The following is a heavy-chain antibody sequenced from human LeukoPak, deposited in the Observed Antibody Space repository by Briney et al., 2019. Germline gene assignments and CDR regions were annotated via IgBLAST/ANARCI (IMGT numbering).Heavy chain of an antibody. V-gene: IGHV3-23*01. D-gene: IGHD3-22*01. Sequence: GGSLRLSCAAAGFTFSSYAMSWVRQAPGKGLEWVSFIRVSGGSTYYADSVKGRFTISRDNSKNTLYLQMNSLRAEDTAGYYSANPLRGYYFGYWGQGTLVTVS. CDR2: IRVSGGST. CDR1: GFTFSSYA. CDR3: ANPLRGYYFGY. J-gene: IGHJ4*02.